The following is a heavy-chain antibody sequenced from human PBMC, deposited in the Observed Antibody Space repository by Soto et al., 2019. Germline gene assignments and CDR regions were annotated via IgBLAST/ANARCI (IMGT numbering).Heavy chain of an antibody. CDR3: ARDNDRLQLGGNYDYMRDV. D-gene: IGHD1-7*01. CDR1: GGTFSSYA. J-gene: IGHJ6*02. CDR2: IIPLFRTP. Sequence: QVHLVQSGAEVKEPGSSVKVSCKASGGTFSSYAISWLRQAPGQGLEWMGGIIPLFRTPDYAQKFQGRVTITADESTSTAYMELSSLRSEDTAVYYCARDNDRLQLGGNYDYMRDVWGQGTTVTVS. V-gene: IGHV1-69*12.